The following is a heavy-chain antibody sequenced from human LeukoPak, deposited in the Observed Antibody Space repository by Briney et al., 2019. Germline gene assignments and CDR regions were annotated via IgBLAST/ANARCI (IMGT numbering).Heavy chain of an antibody. D-gene: IGHD1-1*01. Sequence: GGSLRLSCAASEFTVTYNYMTWVRQAPGKGLELVSLLYSHGATNYADSVKGRFTISRDDSKNTVYLQMNSLRAEDTAVYYCARWTNFHAFDIWGQGTMVTVSS. CDR3: ARWTNFHAFDI. V-gene: IGHV3-53*01. CDR1: EFTVTYNY. J-gene: IGHJ3*02. CDR2: LYSHGAT.